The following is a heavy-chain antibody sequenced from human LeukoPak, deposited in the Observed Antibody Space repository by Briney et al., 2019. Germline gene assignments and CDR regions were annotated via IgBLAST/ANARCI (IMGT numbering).Heavy chain of an antibody. CDR3: AREWGGEYDSSGYYYGY. CDR2: INPSGGST. CDR1: GYTFTSYY. D-gene: IGHD3-22*01. V-gene: IGHV1-46*01. J-gene: IGHJ4*02. Sequence: ASVKVSCKASGYTFTSYYMHWVRQAPGQGLEWMGIINPSGGSTSYAQKFQGRVTMTRDTSTSTVYMELSSLRSEDTAVYYCAREWGGEYDSSGYYYGYWGQGTLVTVSS.